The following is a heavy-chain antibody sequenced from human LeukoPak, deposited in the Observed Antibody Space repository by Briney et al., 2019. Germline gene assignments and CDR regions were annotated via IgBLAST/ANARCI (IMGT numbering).Heavy chain of an antibody. CDR3: ARRVPRGSSSEDAFDI. D-gene: IGHD6-6*01. CDR1: GGFISSYY. Sequence: PSETLSLTCTVSGGFISSYYWSWIRQPPGKELEWIGHIHYGGNTNYNPSLQSRVIMSLDTSKTQCSLKLSSVTAADTAVYYCARRVPRGSSSEDAFDIWGQGTMVTVSS. J-gene: IGHJ3*02. V-gene: IGHV4-59*08. CDR2: IHYGGNT.